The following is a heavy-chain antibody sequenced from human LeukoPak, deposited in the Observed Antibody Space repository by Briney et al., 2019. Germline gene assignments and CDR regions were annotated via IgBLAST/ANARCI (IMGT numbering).Heavy chain of an antibody. D-gene: IGHD4-17*01. J-gene: IGHJ1*01. CDR1: GGSISYYY. CDR2: IYYSGNT. Sequence: KSSETLSLTCTVSGGSISYYYWTWIRQPPGKGLEWIGYIYYSGNTNYNPSFKSRVTISMDTSKNQFSVRLSPVTAADTAIYYCARRDYAGSIQHWGQGTLVTVSS. CDR3: ARRDYAGSIQH. V-gene: IGHV4-59*08.